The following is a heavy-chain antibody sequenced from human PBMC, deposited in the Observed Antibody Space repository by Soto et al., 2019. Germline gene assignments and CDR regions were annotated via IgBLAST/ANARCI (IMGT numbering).Heavy chain of an antibody. D-gene: IGHD2-15*01. CDR1: GFTFSSYA. CDR3: AKVGVWGGYCSGGSCYPFDY. J-gene: IGHJ4*02. V-gene: IGHV3-23*01. CDR2: ISGSGGSK. Sequence: GGSLRLSCAASGFTFSSYAMSWVRQAPGKGLEWVSAISGSGGSKYYADSVKGRFTISRDNSKNTLYLQMNSLRAEDTAVYYCAKVGVWGGYCSGGSCYPFDYWGQGTLVTVSS.